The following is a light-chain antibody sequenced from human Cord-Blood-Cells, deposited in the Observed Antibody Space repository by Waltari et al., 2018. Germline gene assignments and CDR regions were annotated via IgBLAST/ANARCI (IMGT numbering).Light chain of an antibody. V-gene: IGLV2-14*01. CDR3: SSYTSSSTLV. CDR2: DVS. Sequence: QSALTQPASVSGSPGQSITISCTGTSSDVGGHNYVSWYQQHPGKAPKLMIYDVSNRPSGVSNRFYGSKSGNTASLTISGLQAEDEADYYCSSYTSSSTLVFGGGTKLTVL. CDR1: SSDVGGHNY. J-gene: IGLJ3*02.